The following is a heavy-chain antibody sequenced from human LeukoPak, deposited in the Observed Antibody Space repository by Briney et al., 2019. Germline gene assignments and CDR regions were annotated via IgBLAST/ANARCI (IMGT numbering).Heavy chain of an antibody. CDR2: INPSSGGT. CDR1: GYTFTGYY. J-gene: IGHJ4*02. V-gene: IGHV1-46*01. CDR3: ARPVMAAAGAHFDY. D-gene: IGHD6-13*01. Sequence: ASVKVSCKASGYTFTGYYMHWVRQAPGQGLEWMGIINPSSGGTTYTQKFQGRVTMTRDTSTSTVYMELSSLRSEDTAVYYCARPVMAAAGAHFDYWGQGTLVTVSS.